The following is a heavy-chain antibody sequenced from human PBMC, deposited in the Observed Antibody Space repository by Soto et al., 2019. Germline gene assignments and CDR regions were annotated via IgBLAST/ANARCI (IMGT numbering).Heavy chain of an antibody. CDR2: ISGYNGNT. Sequence: ASVKVSCKASGYTFTNYGISWVRQAPGQGPEWMGWISGYNGNTNYAQKVQGRVTLTTDTSASTAYMELRGLRSDDTAVYYCARGGSSWSAEYYEHWGQGTLVTVSS. CDR1: GYTFTNYG. V-gene: IGHV1-18*01. CDR3: ARGGSSWSAEYYEH. J-gene: IGHJ1*01. D-gene: IGHD6-13*01.